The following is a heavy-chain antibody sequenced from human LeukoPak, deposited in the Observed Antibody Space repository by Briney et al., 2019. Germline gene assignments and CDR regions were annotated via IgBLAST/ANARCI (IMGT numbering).Heavy chain of an antibody. Sequence: ASVKVSCKASGYTFTGYYMHWVRQAPGQGLEWMGRINPNSGGTNYAQKFQGWVTMTRDTSISTAYMELSRLRSDDTAVYYCARAVWFGESNWFDPWGQGTLVTVSS. J-gene: IGHJ5*02. CDR3: ARAVWFGESNWFDP. V-gene: IGHV1-2*04. CDR2: INPNSGGT. D-gene: IGHD3-10*01. CDR1: GYTFTGYY.